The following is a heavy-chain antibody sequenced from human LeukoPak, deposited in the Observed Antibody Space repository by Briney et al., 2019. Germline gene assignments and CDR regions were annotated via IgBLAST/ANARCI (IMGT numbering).Heavy chain of an antibody. CDR2: IKQDGSEK. CDR3: ARSGGDSKKYFQH. J-gene: IGHJ1*01. D-gene: IGHD3-22*01. Sequence: GGSLRLSCAASGFAFETYNMNWVRQAPGKGLEWVANIKQDGSEKYYVDSMKGRFTISRDNAKNSLYLQMNSLRAEDTAVYYCARSGGDSKKYFQHWGQGTLVTVSS. V-gene: IGHV3-7*01. CDR1: GFAFETYN.